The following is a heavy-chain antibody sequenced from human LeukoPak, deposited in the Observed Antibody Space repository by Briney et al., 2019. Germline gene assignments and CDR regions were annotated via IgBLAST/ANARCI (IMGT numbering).Heavy chain of an antibody. D-gene: IGHD3-9*01. V-gene: IGHV4-39*01. J-gene: IGHJ4*02. CDR2: IYYSGST. Sequence: SETLSLTCTVSGGSISSSNYYWGWIRQPPGKGLEWIGSIYYSGSTYYNPSPKSRVTISVHTSKNQSSLKLTSVSPADTAVYYCARHPVLRYLGTWGQGTLVTVSS. CDR1: GGSISSSNYY. CDR3: ARHPVLRYLGT.